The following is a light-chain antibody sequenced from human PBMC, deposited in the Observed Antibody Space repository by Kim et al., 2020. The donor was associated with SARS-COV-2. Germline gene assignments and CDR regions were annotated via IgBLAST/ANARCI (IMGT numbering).Light chain of an antibody. CDR3: QQSSNPRLT. J-gene: IGKJ4*01. CDR1: HSISFS. V-gene: IGKV3-11*01. CDR2: SAS. Sequence: LSQGDSATLTSRPSHSISFSLAWQQPNPGPAPSLLIYSASTTAIGVTARFSGSGSEIAFTLTIRSLEPEDFAFYYRQQSSNPRLTFGGGTKVDIK.